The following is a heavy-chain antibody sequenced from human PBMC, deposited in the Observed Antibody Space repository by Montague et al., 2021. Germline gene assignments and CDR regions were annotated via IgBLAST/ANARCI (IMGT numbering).Heavy chain of an antibody. D-gene: IGHD5-24*01. V-gene: IGHV6-1*01. J-gene: IGHJ5*02. CDR2: TYYRSKWYN. CDR1: GDSVSSNEAT. Sequence: CAISGDSVSSNEATWNWIWQSPSRGLEWLVRTYYRSKWYNEYAISVKSRITVNPDTSKNQFSLLLNSVTPEDTAVYYCARGWQKRFDPWGQGTLVTVSS. CDR3: ARGWQKRFDP.